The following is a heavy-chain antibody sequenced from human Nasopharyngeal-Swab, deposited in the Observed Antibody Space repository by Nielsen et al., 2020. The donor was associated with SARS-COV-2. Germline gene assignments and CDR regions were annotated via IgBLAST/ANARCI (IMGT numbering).Heavy chain of an antibody. CDR2: ISSSGSTI. Sequence: WIRQPPGKGLEWVSYISSSGSTIYYADSVKGRFTISRDNAKNSLYLQMNSLRAEDTAVYYCAKSGVRGVIRYAFDIWGQGTMVTVSS. J-gene: IGHJ3*02. D-gene: IGHD3-10*01. V-gene: IGHV3-11*01. CDR3: AKSGVRGVIRYAFDI.